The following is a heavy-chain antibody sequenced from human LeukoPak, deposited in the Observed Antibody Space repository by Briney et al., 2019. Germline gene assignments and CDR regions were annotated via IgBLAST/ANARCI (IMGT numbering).Heavy chain of an antibody. CDR1: GYTLTELS. CDR3: ATDLGCSSTSCSDY. J-gene: IGHJ4*02. Sequence: ASVKVSCKVSGYTLTELSMHWVRQAPGKGLGWMGDFDPVDGETIYAQKFQGRVTMTEDTSTDTAYMELSSLRSEDKAVYYCATDLGCSSTSCSDYWGQGTLVTVSS. V-gene: IGHV1-24*01. CDR2: FDPVDGET. D-gene: IGHD2-2*01.